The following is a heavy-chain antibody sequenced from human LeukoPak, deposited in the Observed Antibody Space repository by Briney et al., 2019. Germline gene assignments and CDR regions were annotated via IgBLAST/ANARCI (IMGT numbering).Heavy chain of an antibody. CDR1: VWIYTGYY. J-gene: IGHJ4*02. CDR3: ARNVLRLWFGELLSPFDY. D-gene: IGHD3-10*01. Sequence: ASVNVSFKASVWIYTGYYMHWVRQPPGQGLEWMGWINPNSGGTNYSQKIQGRVTMTRDTSISTAYMELSRLRSDDTAVYSCARNVLRLWFGELLSPFDYWGQGTLVTVSS. V-gene: IGHV1-2*02. CDR2: INPNSGGT.